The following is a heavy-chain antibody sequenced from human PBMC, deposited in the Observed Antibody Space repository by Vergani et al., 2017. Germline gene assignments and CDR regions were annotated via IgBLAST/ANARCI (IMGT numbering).Heavy chain of an antibody. CDR2: IIPIFGTA. V-gene: IGHV1-69*01. Sequence: QVQLVQSGAEVKKPGSSVKVSCKASGGTFSSYAISWVRQAPGQGLEWMGGIIPIFGTANYAQKFQGRVTITADESTSTAYMELSSLRSEDTAVYYCAGLSPPLYSSSWYQRGYWGQGTLVTVSS. CDR3: AGLSPPLYSSSWYQRGY. CDR1: GGTFSSYA. D-gene: IGHD6-13*01. J-gene: IGHJ4*02.